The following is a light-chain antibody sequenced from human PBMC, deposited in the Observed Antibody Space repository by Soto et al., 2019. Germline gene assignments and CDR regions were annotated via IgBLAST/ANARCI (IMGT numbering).Light chain of an antibody. J-gene: IGKJ5*01. CDR1: QSISDW. CDR2: KAS. V-gene: IGKV1-5*03. Sequence: IQMTQSPSTLSASVGDRVTITCRASQSISDWLAWYQQKPGKAPKLLIYKASSLESGVPSRFSGSGSGTDFTLTISRLEPEDFAVYYCQQYGSPPITFGQGTRLEIK. CDR3: QQYGSPPIT.